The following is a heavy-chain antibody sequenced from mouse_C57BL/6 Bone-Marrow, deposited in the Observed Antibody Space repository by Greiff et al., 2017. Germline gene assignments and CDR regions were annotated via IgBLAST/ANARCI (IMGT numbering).Heavy chain of an antibody. Sequence: VQLQESGPELVKPGASVKISCKASGYSFTSYYIHWVKQRPGQGLEWIGWIYPGSGTTKYNEKFKGKATLTADTSSSTAYMQLSSLTSEDSAVYYCAAYGNYEGGFYLLDYWGQGTTLTVSS. D-gene: IGHD2-1*01. V-gene: IGHV1-66*01. CDR1: GYSFTSYY. CDR2: IYPGSGTT. CDR3: AAYGNYEGGFYLLDY. J-gene: IGHJ2*01.